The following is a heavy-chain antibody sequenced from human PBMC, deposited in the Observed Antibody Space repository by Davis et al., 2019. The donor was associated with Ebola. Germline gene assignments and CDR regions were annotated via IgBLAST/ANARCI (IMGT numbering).Heavy chain of an antibody. CDR1: GYTFTGYY. CDR2: INPNSGGT. V-gene: IGHV1-2*04. Sequence: AASVKVSCKASGYTFTGYYMHWVRQAPGQGLEWMGWINPNSGGTNYAQKFQGWVTMTRDTSTSTVYMELSSLRSEDTAVYYCARDLTVRGIAAAGSGYWGQGTLVTVSS. CDR3: ARDLTVRGIAAAGSGY. D-gene: IGHD6-13*01. J-gene: IGHJ4*02.